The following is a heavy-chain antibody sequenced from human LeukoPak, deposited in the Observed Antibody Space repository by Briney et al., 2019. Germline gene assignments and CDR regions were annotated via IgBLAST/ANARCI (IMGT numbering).Heavy chain of an antibody. V-gene: IGHV1-8*01. Sequence: AVHVSCQACLYSFTSYYINELRQSTAQGVDGMGGMNPNSGKTGYAQKFQSRVTMTRNTFISTAYMELSSLRSEDTAVYSCARRLVGVDYWGQGTLVTVSS. CDR3: ARRLVGVDY. CDR2: MNPNSGKT. J-gene: IGHJ4*02. D-gene: IGHD6-19*01. CDR1: LYSFTSYY.